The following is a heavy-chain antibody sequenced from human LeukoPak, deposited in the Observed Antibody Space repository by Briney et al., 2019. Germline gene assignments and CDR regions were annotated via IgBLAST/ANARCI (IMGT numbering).Heavy chain of an antibody. D-gene: IGHD6-19*01. J-gene: IGHJ4*02. V-gene: IGHV1-2*04. CDR2: INPNSGGT. Sequence: ASVTVSCTASGYTFTGYYMHWVRQAPGQGLEWMGWINPNSGGTNYAQKFQGWVTMTRDTSISTAYMELSRLRSDDTAVYYCARMKHDVGGWLGFDYWGQGTLVTVSS. CDR3: ARMKHDVGGWLGFDY. CDR1: GYTFTGYY.